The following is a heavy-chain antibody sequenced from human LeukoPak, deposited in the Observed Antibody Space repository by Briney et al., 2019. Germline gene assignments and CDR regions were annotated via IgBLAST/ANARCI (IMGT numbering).Heavy chain of an antibody. CDR1: GYTLTELS. CDR3: ARDSGERGSGSYLIAY. V-gene: IGHV1-24*01. D-gene: IGHD3-10*01. Sequence: GASVKVSCKVSGYTLTELSMHWVRQAPGKGLEWMGGFDPEDGETIYAQKFQGRVTMTEDTSTDTAYMELSSLRSEDTAVYYCARDSGERGSGSYLIAYWGQGTLVTVSS. J-gene: IGHJ4*02. CDR2: FDPEDGET.